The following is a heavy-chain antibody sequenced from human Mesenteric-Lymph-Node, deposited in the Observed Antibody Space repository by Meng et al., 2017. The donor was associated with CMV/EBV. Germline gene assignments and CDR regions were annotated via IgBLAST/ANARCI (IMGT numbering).Heavy chain of an antibody. CDR3: ARSGYSYDGDLDYYGMDV. CDR2: IYYSGST. J-gene: IGHJ6*02. V-gene: IGHV4-39*07. Sequence: GSLRLSCTVSGGSISSSSYYWGWIRQPPGKGLEWIGSIYYSGSTYYNPSLKSRVTISVDTSKNQFSLKLSSVTAADTAVYYCARSGYSYDGDLDYYGMDVWGQGTTVTVSS. D-gene: IGHD5-18*01. CDR1: GGSISSSSYY.